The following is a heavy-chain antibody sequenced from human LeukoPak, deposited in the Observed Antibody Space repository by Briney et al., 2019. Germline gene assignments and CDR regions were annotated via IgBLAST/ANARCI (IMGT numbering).Heavy chain of an antibody. Sequence: GRSLRLSCAASGFTFSSYAMHWVRQAPGKGLEWVAVISYDGSNEYYADSVKGRFTISRDNSKNTLYLQMNSLRAEDTAVYYCARSGLEWLLFRITFDIWGQGTMVTVSS. CDR2: ISYDGSNE. J-gene: IGHJ3*02. D-gene: IGHD3-3*01. V-gene: IGHV3-30-3*01. CDR3: ARSGLEWLLFRITFDI. CDR1: GFTFSSYA.